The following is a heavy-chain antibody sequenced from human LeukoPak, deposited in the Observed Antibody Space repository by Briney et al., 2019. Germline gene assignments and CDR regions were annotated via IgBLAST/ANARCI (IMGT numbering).Heavy chain of an antibody. Sequence: NPGGSLRLSCAASGFTFSSYSMNWVRQAPGKGLEWVSSISSSSSYIYYADSVKGRFTISRDNAKNSLYLQMNSLRAEDTAVYYCARDDGGFGEQFDYWGQGTLVTVSS. CDR1: GFTFSSYS. J-gene: IGHJ4*02. D-gene: IGHD3-10*01. CDR3: ARDDGGFGEQFDY. V-gene: IGHV3-21*01. CDR2: ISSSSSYI.